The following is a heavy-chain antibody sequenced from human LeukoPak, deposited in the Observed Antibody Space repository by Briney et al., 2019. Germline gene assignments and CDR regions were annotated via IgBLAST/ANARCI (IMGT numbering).Heavy chain of an antibody. J-gene: IGHJ3*02. D-gene: IGHD2-8*01. V-gene: IGHV4-34*01. CDR1: GGSFSGYY. CDR3: ASWRLMRAFDI. CDR2: VNHSGST. Sequence: SETLSLTCAVYGGSFSGYYWSWIRQPPGKGLEWIGEVNHSGSTNYNPSLKSRVTISVDTSKNQFSLKLSSGTAADTAVYYCASWRLMRAFDIWGQGTMVTVSS.